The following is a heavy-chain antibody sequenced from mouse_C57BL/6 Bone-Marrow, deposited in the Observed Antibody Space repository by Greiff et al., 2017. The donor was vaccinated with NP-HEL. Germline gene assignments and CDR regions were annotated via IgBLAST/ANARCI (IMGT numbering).Heavy chain of an antibody. CDR2: IYPGGGYT. Sequence: QVQLQQSGAELVRPGTSVKMSCKASGYTFTNYWIGWAKQRPGHGLEWIGDIYPGGGYTNYNEKFKGKATLTADKSSSTAYMQFSSLTSEDSAIYYCAREGIYYGSSYNSWAQGTTLTVSS. D-gene: IGHD1-1*01. CDR3: AREGIYYGSSYNS. CDR1: GYTFTNYW. V-gene: IGHV1-63*01. J-gene: IGHJ2*01.